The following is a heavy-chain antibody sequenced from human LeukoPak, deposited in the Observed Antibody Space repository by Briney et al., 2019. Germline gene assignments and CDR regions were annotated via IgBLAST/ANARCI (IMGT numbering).Heavy chain of an antibody. J-gene: IGHJ6*02. CDR3: ARVFDIPTSYYGMDV. V-gene: IGHV3-21*01. CDR1: GFTFSSYA. CDR2: ISSSSSYI. Sequence: GGSLRLSCAASGFTFSSYAMSWVRQAPGKGLEWVSSISSSSSYIYYADSVKGRFTISRDNAKNSLYLQMNSLRAEDTAVYYCARVFDIPTSYYGMDVWGQGTTVTVSS. D-gene: IGHD3-10*02.